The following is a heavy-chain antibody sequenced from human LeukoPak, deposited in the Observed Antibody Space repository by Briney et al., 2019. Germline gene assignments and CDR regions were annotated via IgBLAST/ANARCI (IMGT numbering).Heavy chain of an antibody. CDR2: VENDGTTK. CDR3: VTDLHGINWYVH. D-gene: IGHD3-3*02. J-gene: IGHJ5*02. Sequence: PGGSLRLSCPGSGFTFRSLGMHWVRQAPGKGLEWVAFVENDGTTKYYADSVKGRFSISRDNSKNTLFLQMNSLRADDTSMYYCVTDLHGINWYVHWGQGTLVTVSS. CDR1: GFTFRSLG. V-gene: IGHV3-30*02.